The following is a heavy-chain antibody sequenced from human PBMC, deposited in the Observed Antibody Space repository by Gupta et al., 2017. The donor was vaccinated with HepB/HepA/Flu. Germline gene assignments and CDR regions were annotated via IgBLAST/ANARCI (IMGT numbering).Heavy chain of an antibody. CDR3: ARLIPSEVGTPSGWYFDL. CDR1: GGSFSGYY. Sequence: QVQLQQWGAGLLKPSETLSLTCAVYGGSFSGYYWSWIRQPPGKGLEWIGEINHSGSTNYNPSLKSRVTISVDTSKNQFARKLSSVTAAETAVYDCARLIPSEVGTPSGWYFDLGGRGTLVTVSS. CDR2: INHSGST. J-gene: IGHJ2*01. V-gene: IGHV4-34*01. D-gene: IGHD4-23*01.